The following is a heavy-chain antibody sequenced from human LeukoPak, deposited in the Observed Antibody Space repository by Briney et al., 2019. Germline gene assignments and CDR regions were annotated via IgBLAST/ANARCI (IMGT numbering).Heavy chain of an antibody. V-gene: IGHV3-13*01. CDR1: GFTLSNYA. CDR3: ARQNTPHGNFDY. J-gene: IGHJ4*02. D-gene: IGHD5-24*01. Sequence: GGSLRLSCAASGFTLSNYAMHWVRHPAGEGLEWVSALGTAGDTFYPGSEKGRFTISRDNAKKSLFLQMNSLRAEDTAVYYCARQNTPHGNFDYWGQGTLVTVSS. CDR2: LGTAGDT.